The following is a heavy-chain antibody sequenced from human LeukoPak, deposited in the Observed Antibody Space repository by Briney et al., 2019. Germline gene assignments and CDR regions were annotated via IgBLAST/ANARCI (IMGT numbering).Heavy chain of an antibody. Sequence: KSSETLSLTCTVSGGSISSYYWSWIRQPAGKGLEWIGRIYTSGSTNYNPSLESRVTMSVDTSKNQFSLKLSSVTAADTAVYYCGGSRDGYIDYWGQGTLVTVSS. CDR1: GGSISSYY. J-gene: IGHJ4*02. D-gene: IGHD5-24*01. CDR3: GGSRDGYIDY. CDR2: IYTSGST. V-gene: IGHV4-4*07.